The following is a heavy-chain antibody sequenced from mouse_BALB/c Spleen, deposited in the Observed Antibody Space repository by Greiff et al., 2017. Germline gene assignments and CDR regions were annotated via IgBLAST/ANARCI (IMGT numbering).Heavy chain of an antibody. CDR3: AGGYHGGYAMDY. CDR1: GFSLTSYG. CDR2: IWSGGST. V-gene: IGHV2-2*02. Sequence: VQVVESGPGLVQPSQSLSITCTVSGFSLTSYGVHWVRQSPGKGLEWLGVIWSGGSTDYNAAFISRLSISKDNSKSQVFFKMNSLQANDTAIYYCAGGYHGGYAMDYWGQGTSVTVSS. J-gene: IGHJ4*01. D-gene: IGHD1-1*02.